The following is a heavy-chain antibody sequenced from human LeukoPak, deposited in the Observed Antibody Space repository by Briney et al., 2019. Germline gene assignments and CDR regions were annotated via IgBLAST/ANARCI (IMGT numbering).Heavy chain of an antibody. V-gene: IGHV6-1*01. D-gene: IGHD7-27*01. J-gene: IGHJ4*02. CDR3: ARNTHWGLDY. Sequence: SQTLSLTCAISGXSVSTNSSGWHWVRQSPSRGLEWLGRTYCRSKCFNDYAVSVKSRITINPDTSKNQFSLQLNSVTPEDTAVYYCARNTHWGLDYWGQGTLVTVSS. CDR1: GXSVSTNSSG. CDR2: TYCRSKCFN.